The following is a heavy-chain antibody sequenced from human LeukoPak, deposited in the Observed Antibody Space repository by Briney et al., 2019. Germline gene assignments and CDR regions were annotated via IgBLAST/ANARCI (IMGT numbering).Heavy chain of an antibody. Sequence: SETLSLTCTVSGGSISSYYWSWIRQPPGKGLEWIGYIYYSGSTSYNPSLKSRVTISVDTSKNQFSLKLSSVTAADTAVYYCAGDITSQYFQHWGQGTLVTVSS. CDR3: AGDITSQYFQH. D-gene: IGHD3-10*01. CDR1: GGSISSYY. CDR2: IYYSGST. J-gene: IGHJ1*01. V-gene: IGHV4-59*01.